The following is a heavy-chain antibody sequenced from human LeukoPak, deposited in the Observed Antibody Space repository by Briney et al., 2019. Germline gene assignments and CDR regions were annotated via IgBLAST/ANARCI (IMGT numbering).Heavy chain of an antibody. CDR2: IYYSGST. Sequence: PSETLSLTCTVSGGSISSSSYYWGWIRQPPGKGLEWIGSIYYSGSTYYNPSLKSRVIISVDTSKNQFSLKLSSVTAADTAVYYCARHGGPLYGSGSYPDYWGQGTLVTVSS. CDR3: ARHGGPLYGSGSYPDY. CDR1: GGSISSSSYY. V-gene: IGHV4-39*01. J-gene: IGHJ4*02. D-gene: IGHD3-10*01.